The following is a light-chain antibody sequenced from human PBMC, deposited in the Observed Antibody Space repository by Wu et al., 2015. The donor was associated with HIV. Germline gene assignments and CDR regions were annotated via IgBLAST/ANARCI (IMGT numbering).Light chain of an antibody. CDR3: QQYGRSPLT. Sequence: EIVMTQSPATLSVSPGERVTLSCRASQSVGSDLAWYQQKPGQAPRLLIYGASSRATGIPDRFSGSGSGTDFTLTISRLEPEDFAVYYCQQYGRSPLTFGGGTKVEIK. V-gene: IGKV3-20*01. J-gene: IGKJ4*01. CDR2: GAS. CDR1: QSVGSD.